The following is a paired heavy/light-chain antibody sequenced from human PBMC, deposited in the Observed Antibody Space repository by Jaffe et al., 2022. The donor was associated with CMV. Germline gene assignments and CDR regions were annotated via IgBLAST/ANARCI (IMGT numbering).Light chain of an antibody. J-gene: IGKJ4*01. Sequence: AIRITQSPSSLSASTGDRVTITCRASQGISSYLAWYQQKPGKAPKLLIYGASTLQSGVPSRFSGSGSGTDFTLTISCLQSEDFATYYCQHYYSYPLTFGGGTKVEIK. CDR1: QGISSY. V-gene: IGKV1-8*01. CDR3: QHYYSYPLT. CDR2: GAS.
Heavy chain of an antibody. Sequence: EVQLVESGGGLVQPGGSLRLSCAASGFTFSDHYMDWVRQAPGKGLEWVGRARNKANSYTTEYAASVKGRFTISRDDSKNSLYLQMNSLKTEDTAMYFCARSFCSGGSCYSGDYWGQGTLVTVSS. CDR2: ARNKANSYTT. J-gene: IGHJ4*02. CDR3: ARSFCSGGSCYSGDY. CDR1: GFTFSDHY. V-gene: IGHV3-72*01. D-gene: IGHD2-15*01.